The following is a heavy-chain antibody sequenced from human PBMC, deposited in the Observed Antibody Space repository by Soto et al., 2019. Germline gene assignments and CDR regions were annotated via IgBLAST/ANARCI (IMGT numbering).Heavy chain of an antibody. CDR1: GGSISSSSYY. Sequence: PSETLSLTCTVSGGSISSSSYYWGWIRQPPGKGLEWIGSIYYSESTYYNPSLNSRVTISVDTSKNLFSLKLSSVTAADTAVYYCASTSGYYYYYGMDVWGQGTTVTVSS. CDR3: ASTSGYYYYYGMDV. J-gene: IGHJ6*02. D-gene: IGHD2-2*01. V-gene: IGHV4-39*01. CDR2: IYYSEST.